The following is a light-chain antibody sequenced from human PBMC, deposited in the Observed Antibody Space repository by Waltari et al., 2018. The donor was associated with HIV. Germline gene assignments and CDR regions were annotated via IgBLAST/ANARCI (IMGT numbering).Light chain of an antibody. CDR1: QDPSRY. CDR2: AVS. J-gene: IGKJ5*01. Sequence: DIQLTQSPSFLSASVGSRVTITCRASQDPSRYLGWYQQKPGTAPKLLIYAVSTLQGGVPSRFSGSGSGTEFTLTISSLQPEDFATYYCQQLNTYPITFGQGTRLEIK. CDR3: QQLNTYPIT. V-gene: IGKV1-9*01.